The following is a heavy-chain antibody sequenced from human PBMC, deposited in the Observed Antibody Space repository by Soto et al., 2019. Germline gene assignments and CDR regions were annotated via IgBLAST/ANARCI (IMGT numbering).Heavy chain of an antibody. CDR3: AKGYDFWSGYYTYVDY. CDR2: ISYDGSNK. J-gene: IGHJ4*02. D-gene: IGHD3-3*01. Sequence: GGSLRLSCAASGFTFSSYGMHWVRQAPGKGLEWVAVISYDGSNKYYADSVKGRFTISRDNSKNTLYLQMNSLRAEDTAVYYCAKGYDFWSGYYTYVDYWGQGTLVTVSS. V-gene: IGHV3-30*18. CDR1: GFTFSSYG.